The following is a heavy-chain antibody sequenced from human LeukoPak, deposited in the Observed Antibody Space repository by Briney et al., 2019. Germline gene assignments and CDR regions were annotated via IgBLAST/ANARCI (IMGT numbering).Heavy chain of an antibody. J-gene: IGHJ4*02. CDR2: ISRSSSTI. CDR3: ARTSSLTPTPSFDY. Sequence: GSLRLSCAASGFTFSSYSMNWVRQAPGKGLEWVSYISRSSSTIYYADSVKGRFTISRDNAKNSLFLQMNSLRAEDTAVYYCARTSSLTPTPSFDYWGQGTLVTVSS. CDR1: GFTFSSYS. V-gene: IGHV3-48*01. D-gene: IGHD2-15*01.